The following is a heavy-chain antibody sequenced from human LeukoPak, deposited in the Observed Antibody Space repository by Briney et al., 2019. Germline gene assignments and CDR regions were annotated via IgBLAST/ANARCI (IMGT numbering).Heavy chain of an antibody. CDR3: ARDRRRDRLHAFDI. CDR1: GGTISRYY. J-gene: IGHJ3*02. D-gene: IGHD1-26*01. CDR2: IDYSGST. Sequence: PSETLSLTCTVSGGTISRYYWSWIRQPPGNGLEWIAYIDYSGSTNYNPSLKSRLTISLDASKNQFSLKLSSVTAADTAVYYCARDRRRDRLHAFDIWGQGTMVTVSS. V-gene: IGHV4-59*01.